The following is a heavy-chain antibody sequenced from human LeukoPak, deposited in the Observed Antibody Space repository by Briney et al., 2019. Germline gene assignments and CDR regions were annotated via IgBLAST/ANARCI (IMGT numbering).Heavy chain of an antibody. CDR3: ARDFVLRLGSGY. Sequence: GPPMKVSCKTSGYTFTTYGINWVRQAPGQGLEWMGWISSYNENTNFAQKLQGRVTLTTDTSTSTAYMELRSLRSDDTAVYYCARDFVLRLGSGYWGQRTLVTVSS. CDR2: ISSYNENT. CDR1: GYTFTTYG. D-gene: IGHD3-16*01. V-gene: IGHV1-18*01. J-gene: IGHJ4*02.